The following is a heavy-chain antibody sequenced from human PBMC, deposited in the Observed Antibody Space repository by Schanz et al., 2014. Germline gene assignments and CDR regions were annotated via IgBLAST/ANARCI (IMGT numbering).Heavy chain of an antibody. CDR2: ISGSGGST. CDR3: AKELYSGSHYGWFDP. J-gene: IGHJ5*02. Sequence: EVQLLESGGGLVQPGGSLRLSCAAPGFTFSSYAMSWVRQAPGKGLEWVSAISGSGGSTYYADSVKGRFTISRDNSNHTLYLQMNSLRADDTAVYYCAKELYSGSHYGWFDPWGQGTLVTVSS. CDR1: GFTFSSYA. D-gene: IGHD1-26*01. V-gene: IGHV3-23*01.